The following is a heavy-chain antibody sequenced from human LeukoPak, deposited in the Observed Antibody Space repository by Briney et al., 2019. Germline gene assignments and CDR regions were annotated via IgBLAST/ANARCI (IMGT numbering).Heavy chain of an antibody. CDR3: ARGVRYCSSTSCPYYYYYYMDV. V-gene: IGHV4-59*01. CDR2: IYYSGST. J-gene: IGHJ6*03. D-gene: IGHD2-2*01. CDR1: GGSISSYY. Sequence: KPSETLPLTCTVSGGSISSYYWSWIRQPPGKGLEWIGYIYYSGSTNYNPSLKSRVTISVDTSKNQFSLKLSSVTAADTAVYYCARGVRYCSSTSCPYYYYYYMDVWGKGTTVTVSS.